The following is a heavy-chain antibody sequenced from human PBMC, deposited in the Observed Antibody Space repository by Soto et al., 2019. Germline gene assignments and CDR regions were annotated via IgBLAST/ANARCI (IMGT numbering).Heavy chain of an antibody. CDR3: ARGEEYSSSGVLYYYYGMDV. D-gene: IGHD6-6*01. V-gene: IGHV6-1*01. Sequence: SRTLSLTCAISGDSVSSNSAAWNWIRQSPSRGLEWLGRTYYRSKWYNDYAVSVKSRITINPDTSKNQFSLQLNSVTPEDTAVYYCARGEEYSSSGVLYYYYGMDVWGQGTTVTVSS. J-gene: IGHJ6*02. CDR2: TYYRSKWYN. CDR1: GDSVSSNSAA.